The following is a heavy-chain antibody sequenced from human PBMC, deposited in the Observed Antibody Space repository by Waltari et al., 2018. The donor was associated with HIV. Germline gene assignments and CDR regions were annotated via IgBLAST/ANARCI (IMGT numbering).Heavy chain of an antibody. CDR3: AKVPVLPTGREDY. Sequence: EVQLVESGGGLVQPGESLRLSCAASGFTFSMSVMTWVRQAPGKGLQWVAGISGNGGSRYYTDSVKGRFTISRDNSKKTLYLQMDSLRAEDTAVYYCAKVPVLPTGREDYWGQGTLVTVSP. J-gene: IGHJ4*02. CDR2: ISGNGGSR. V-gene: IGHV3-23*04. D-gene: IGHD2-2*01. CDR1: GFTFSMSV.